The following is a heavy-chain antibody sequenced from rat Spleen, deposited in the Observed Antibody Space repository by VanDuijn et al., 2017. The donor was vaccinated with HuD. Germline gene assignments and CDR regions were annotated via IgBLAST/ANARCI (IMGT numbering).Heavy chain of an antibody. Sequence: EVQLVETGGGLVQPGRSLKLSCVASGFTFSSYWMYWIRQAPGKGLEWVSSITTGGGNTYYRDSVKGRFTISRDNAKSTLYLQMDSLRSEDTATYYCARPQYGYNSYYFDYWGQGVMVTVSS. V-gene: IGHV5-58*01. J-gene: IGHJ2*01. CDR3: ARPQYGYNSYYFDY. D-gene: IGHD1-9*01. CDR1: GFTFSSYW. CDR2: ITTGGGNT.